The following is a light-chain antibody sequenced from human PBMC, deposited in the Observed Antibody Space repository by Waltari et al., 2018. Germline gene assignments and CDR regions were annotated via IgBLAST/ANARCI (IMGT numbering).Light chain of an antibody. CDR2: DSS. J-gene: IGKJ1*01. V-gene: IGKV3-11*01. Sequence: EIVLTQSPATLSLSPGERATLSCRASQSVSSYLAWYQQKPGQAPRLLIYDSSNRATGIPARFSGSGSGTDFTHTISSLEPEDFAVYYCQQRVNWPGVTFGQGTKVEIK. CDR3: QQRVNWPGVT. CDR1: QSVSSY.